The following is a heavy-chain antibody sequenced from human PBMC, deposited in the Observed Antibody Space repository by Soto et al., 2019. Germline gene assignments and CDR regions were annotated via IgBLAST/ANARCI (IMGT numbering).Heavy chain of an antibody. V-gene: IGHV3-74*01. CDR2: IYNDGTYS. CDR3: TRGPRPISTGTGAY. Sequence: GGSLRLSCAASGFIFKMYWMHWVRQSPGKGLVWISRIYNDGTYSDYADSVRGRFTISRDNVNDTVYLQMNNLRAEDSGLYYCTRGPRPISTGTGAYWGQGTQVTVS. J-gene: IGHJ4*02. CDR1: GFIFKMYW. D-gene: IGHD3-10*01.